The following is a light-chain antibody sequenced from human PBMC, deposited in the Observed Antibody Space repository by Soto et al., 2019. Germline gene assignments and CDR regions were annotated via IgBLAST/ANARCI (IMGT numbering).Light chain of an antibody. CDR2: WAS. J-gene: IGKJ5*01. CDR3: LQAAQRPLT. CDR1: QSLLQSNGNNH. V-gene: IGKV2-28*01. Sequence: DIVLTQSPLSLPVTPGEPASISCRSSQSLLQSNGNNHVDWYLQRPGQSPQILLYWASSRASGVPDRFSGSGSGTEFSLEISRVEAEDVGVYYCLQAAQRPLTFGQGTRLEIK.